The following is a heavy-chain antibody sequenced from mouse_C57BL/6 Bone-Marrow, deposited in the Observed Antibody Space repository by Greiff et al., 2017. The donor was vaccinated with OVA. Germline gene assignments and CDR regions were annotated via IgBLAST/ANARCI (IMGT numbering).Heavy chain of an antibody. V-gene: IGHV5-16*01. Sequence: EVKLVESEGGLVQPGSSMKLPCTASGFTFSDYYMAWVRQVPEKGLEWVANINYDGSSTYYLDSLKSRVNISRDNAKNFLYLHMSSLKSEDTATYYCSRVDGYLYFDYWGQGTTLTVSS. CDR3: SRVDGYLYFDY. CDR1: GFTFSDYY. J-gene: IGHJ2*01. CDR2: INYDGSST. D-gene: IGHD2-3*01.